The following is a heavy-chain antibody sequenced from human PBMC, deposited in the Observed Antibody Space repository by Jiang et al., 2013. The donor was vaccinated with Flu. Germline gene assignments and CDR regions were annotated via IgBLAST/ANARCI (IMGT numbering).Heavy chain of an antibody. D-gene: IGHD3-9*01. V-gene: IGHV4-59*08. Sequence: GSGLVKPSETLSLICTVSGGSISNYYLTWIRQPPGKGLEWIGYIDYSGSTDYNASLKSRVTISVDTSKNQFSLRLRSVTAGDTAVYYCARSDMLNWFDPWGQGTLVTVSS. J-gene: IGHJ5*02. CDR3: ARSDMLNWFDP. CDR1: GGSISNYY. CDR2: IDYSGST.